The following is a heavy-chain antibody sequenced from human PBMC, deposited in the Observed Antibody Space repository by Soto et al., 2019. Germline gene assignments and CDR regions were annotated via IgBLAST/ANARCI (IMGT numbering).Heavy chain of an antibody. CDR2: IKSKDDGGTP. Sequence: EVQLVESGGGLVEPGGSLRLSCVASSFVFSKAWMNRVRQAPGKGLEWVGRIKSKDDGGTPDYTTPVKGRFTISRDDSKIALYLQMNSLKTEDTAVYYCADYYASGSPAFESWGQGTLVTVSS. J-gene: IGHJ5*01. CDR1: SFVFSKAW. V-gene: IGHV3-15*07. D-gene: IGHD3-10*01. CDR3: ADYYASGSPAFES.